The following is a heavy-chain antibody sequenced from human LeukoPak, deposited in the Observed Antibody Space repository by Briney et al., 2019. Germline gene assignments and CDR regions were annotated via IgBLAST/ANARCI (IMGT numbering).Heavy chain of an antibody. CDR3: ARVNSYGYVVGFDY. CDR1: GGSFSGYY. J-gene: IGHJ4*02. CDR2: INHSGST. D-gene: IGHD5-18*01. Sequence: SETLSLTCAVYGGSFSGYYRSWIRQPPGKGLEWIGEINHSGSTNYNPSLKSRVTISVGTSKNQFSLKLSSVTAADTAVYYCARVNSYGYVVGFDYWGQGTLVTVSS. V-gene: IGHV4-34*01.